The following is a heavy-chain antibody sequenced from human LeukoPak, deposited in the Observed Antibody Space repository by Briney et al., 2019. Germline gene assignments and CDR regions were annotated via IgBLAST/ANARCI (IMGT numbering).Heavy chain of an antibody. J-gene: IGHJ4*02. V-gene: IGHV3-23*01. Sequence: GGSLRLSCAASGFTFSNYAMSWVCQAPGKGLEWVSGISGSGGNTYYADSVKGRFTISRDNSKNTVYLQMNSLRAEDTAEYYCAKETVAVGGFVTIDYWGQGTLVTVSS. D-gene: IGHD2-21*01. CDR1: GFTFSNYA. CDR3: AKETVAVGGFVTIDY. CDR2: ISGSGGNT.